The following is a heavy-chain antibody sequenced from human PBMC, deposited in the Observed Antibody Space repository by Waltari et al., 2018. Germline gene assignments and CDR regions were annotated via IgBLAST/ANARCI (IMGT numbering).Heavy chain of an antibody. V-gene: IGHV1-24*01. CDR2: FEPVDVET. CDR1: GYTLTELS. J-gene: IGHJ4*02. Sequence: QVQLVQSGAEVKKPGASVKVSCKVSGYTLTELSMHWVRQAPGKGLEWMGVFEPVDVETIYAQEFQGRVTMTEDTSTDTAYMELSSLRSEDTAVYYCATLLYSSSPFDYWGQGTLVTVSS. D-gene: IGHD6-13*01. CDR3: ATLLYSSSPFDY.